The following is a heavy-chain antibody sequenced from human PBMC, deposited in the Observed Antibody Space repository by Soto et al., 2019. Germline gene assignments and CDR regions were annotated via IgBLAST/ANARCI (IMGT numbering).Heavy chain of an antibody. CDR1: GFTLSYYG. CDR3: AKDREYTRDYFHY. V-gene: IGHV3-23*01. J-gene: IGHJ4*02. D-gene: IGHD6-6*01. Sequence: CAASGFTLSYYGLSWVRQAPGKGLEWVSAVSPNGQGIYYADSVRGRFTISRDISKNTVFLHMDSLRAEDTAVYYCAKDREYTRDYFHYWGQGTLVTVS. CDR2: VSPNGQGI.